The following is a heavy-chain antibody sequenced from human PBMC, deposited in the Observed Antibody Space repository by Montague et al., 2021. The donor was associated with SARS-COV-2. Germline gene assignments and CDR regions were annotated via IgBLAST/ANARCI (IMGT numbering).Heavy chain of an antibody. CDR2: INHGGST. V-gene: IGHV4-34*01. CDR1: GTSFSGYY. Sequence: SETRSLTCAVHGTSFSGYYWNWIRQPPGKGLEWIGEINHGGSTKYSPSLKSRLTISADTSKNQFPLKLTSVAAADTAVYYCARLRDGVVPSPILGVGPYYSYYYMDVWGRGTTVTVSS. CDR3: ARLRDGVVPSPILGVGPYYSYYYMDV. J-gene: IGHJ6*03. D-gene: IGHD3-10*01.